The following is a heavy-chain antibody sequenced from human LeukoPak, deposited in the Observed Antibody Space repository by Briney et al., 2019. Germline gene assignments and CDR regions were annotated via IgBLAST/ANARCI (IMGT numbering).Heavy chain of an antibody. J-gene: IGHJ3*02. V-gene: IGHV3-23*01. CDR2: ISGSGGST. CDR3: AKSYSFVPWGGGAFDI. D-gene: IGHD2-21*01. CDR1: GFIFSCYA. Sequence: QPGGSLILSCAASGFIFSCYAMCWVRQAPGKGLEWGSAISGSGGSTYYADSVKGRFTISRDNSKNTLYLQMDSLRAEDTAVYYCAKSYSFVPWGGGAFDIWGQGTMVTVSS.